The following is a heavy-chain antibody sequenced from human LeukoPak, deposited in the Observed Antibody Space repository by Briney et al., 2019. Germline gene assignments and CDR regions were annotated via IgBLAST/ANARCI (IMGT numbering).Heavy chain of an antibody. D-gene: IGHD7-27*01. J-gene: IGHJ4*02. V-gene: IGHV3-53*05. CDR1: GFTVSSNY. CDR2: IYSGGST. CDR3: AKEGHELGSSVYFDY. Sequence: PGGSLRLSCAASGFTVSSNYMSWVRQAPGKGLEWVSVIYSGGSTYYADSVKGRFTISRDNSKNTLYLQMNSLRAEDTAVYYCAKEGHELGSSVYFDYWGQGTLVTVSS.